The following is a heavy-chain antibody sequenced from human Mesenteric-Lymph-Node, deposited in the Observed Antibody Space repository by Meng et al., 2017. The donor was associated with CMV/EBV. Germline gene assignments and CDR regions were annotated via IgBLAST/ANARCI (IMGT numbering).Heavy chain of an antibody. CDR1: GGSISNNNYY. V-gene: IGHV4-39*07. J-gene: IGHJ4*02. CDR2: IYYSGST. D-gene: IGHD6-13*01. Sequence: SETLSLTCIVSGGSISNNNYYWGWIRQPPGKGLEWIGSIYYSGSTLYNPSLKSRVTMSVDTSKNHFSLRLSSVTAADTAVYYCARGGSSSYYYFDYWGQGTLVTVSS. CDR3: ARGGSSSYYYFDY.